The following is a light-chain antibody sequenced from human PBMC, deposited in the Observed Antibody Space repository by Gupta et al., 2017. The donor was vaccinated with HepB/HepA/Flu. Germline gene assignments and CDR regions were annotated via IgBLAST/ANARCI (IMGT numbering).Light chain of an antibody. Sequence: EIVLTQSPGTLSLSPGERATLSCRASQSVSSSYLAWYQQKPGQAPRLLIYGASSRATGLPDRFSGSWSGTDFTLTISRRDPEDFAVYYCQQYGSSPAITFGPGTRLEIK. CDR3: QQYGSSPAIT. V-gene: IGKV3-20*01. CDR2: GAS. J-gene: IGKJ5*01. CDR1: QSVSSSY.